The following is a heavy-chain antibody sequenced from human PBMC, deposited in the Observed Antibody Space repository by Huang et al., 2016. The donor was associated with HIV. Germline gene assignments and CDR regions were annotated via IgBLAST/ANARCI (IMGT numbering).Heavy chain of an antibody. CDR1: GGTFSTNA. D-gene: IGHD2-21*02. CDR2: IIPMFGTT. J-gene: IGHJ6*03. V-gene: IGHV1-69*13. Sequence: QVQLVPFGAEVKRPGASVKVSCWASGGTFSTNAVSWVRQAPGQGLEGMGGIIPMFGTTNYAKRCKGKVTITADESSSTVYMELSSLRSDDTAVYYCARQPYCGGDCAHYYYFYMDVWGKGTTVTVSS. CDR3: ARQPYCGGDCAHYYYFYMDV.